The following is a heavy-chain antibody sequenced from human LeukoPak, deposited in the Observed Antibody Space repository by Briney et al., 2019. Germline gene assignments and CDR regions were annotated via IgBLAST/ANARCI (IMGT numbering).Heavy chain of an antibody. D-gene: IGHD4-23*01. J-gene: IGHJ4*02. CDR1: GGSISSYY. CDR3: ARDFSGGNSGGFTGGFDY. V-gene: IGHV4-59*01. CDR2: IYYSGST. Sequence: PSETLSLTCTVSGGSISSYYWSWIRQPPGKGLEWIGYIYYSGSTNYNPSLKSRVTISVDTSKNQFSLKLSSVTAADTAVYYCARDFSGGNSGGFTGGFDYWGQGTLVTVSS.